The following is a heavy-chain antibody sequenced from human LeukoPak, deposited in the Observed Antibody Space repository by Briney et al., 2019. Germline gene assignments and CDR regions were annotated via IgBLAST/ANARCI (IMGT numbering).Heavy chain of an antibody. D-gene: IGHD1-1*01. CDR3: TTYNGVRDY. Sequence: GGSLRLSCGASGFTFSNTWMTWVRQAPGKGLEWVGRIKSNTDGGTTDYAAPVKGRFTVSRDDSKNTLYLQMNSLRTEDTAVYFCTTYNGVRDYWGQGTLVTVSS. CDR1: GFTFSNTW. J-gene: IGHJ4*02. CDR2: IKSNTDGGTT. V-gene: IGHV3-15*01.